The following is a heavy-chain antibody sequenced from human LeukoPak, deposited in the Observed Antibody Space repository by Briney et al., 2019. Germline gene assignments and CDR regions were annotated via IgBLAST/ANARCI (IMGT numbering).Heavy chain of an antibody. Sequence: ASVKVSCKASGYTFTGYYMHWVRQAPGQGLEWMGWINPNSGGTNYAQKFQGWVTMTRDTSISTAYMELSRLRSDDTAVYYCARGGGQWLAHNWFDPWGQGTLVTVSS. V-gene: IGHV1-2*04. CDR2: INPNSGGT. J-gene: IGHJ5*02. CDR3: ARGGGQWLAHNWFDP. D-gene: IGHD6-19*01. CDR1: GYTFTGYY.